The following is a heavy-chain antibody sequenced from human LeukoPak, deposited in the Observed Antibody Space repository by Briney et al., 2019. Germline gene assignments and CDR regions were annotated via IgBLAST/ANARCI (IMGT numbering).Heavy chain of an antibody. Sequence: ASVKVSCTVSGYTLTELSMHWVRQAPGKGLEWMGGFDPEDGETIYAQKFQGRVTMTTDTSTSTAYMELRSLRSDDTAVYYCARSITMLVKPGSETYYFDYWGQGTLVTVSS. CDR3: ARSITMLVKPGSETYYFDY. CDR2: FDPEDGET. D-gene: IGHD3-22*01. CDR1: GYTLTELS. V-gene: IGHV1-24*01. J-gene: IGHJ4*02.